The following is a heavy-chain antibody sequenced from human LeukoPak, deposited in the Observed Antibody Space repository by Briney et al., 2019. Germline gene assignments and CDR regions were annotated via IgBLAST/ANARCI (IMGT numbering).Heavy chain of an antibody. CDR2: IISTSSYI. D-gene: IGHD3-10*01. Sequence: GGSLRLSCAASGFTFSHYSMNWVRQAPGKGLEWVSSIISTSSYIYYADSVKGRFTISRDNAKNSLYLQMNSLRAEDTAVYYCARAIIDAFDIWGQGTMVTVSS. V-gene: IGHV3-21*01. CDR3: ARAIIDAFDI. CDR1: GFTFSHYS. J-gene: IGHJ3*02.